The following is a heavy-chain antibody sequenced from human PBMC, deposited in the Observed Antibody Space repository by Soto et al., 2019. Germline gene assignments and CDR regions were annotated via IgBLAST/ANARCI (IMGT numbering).Heavy chain of an antibody. D-gene: IGHD5-12*01. Sequence: QVQLVQSGDEVRKPGSSVKVSCKASGYIFVNYGIAWVRQAPGHGVEWMGWISPYSGNTPYERKVQGRLTMTTDTSTSTAYMDRGSMTSDDTAVYYCAMVDNYCTPPPQDLCGQGTTVTVSS. CDR1: GYIFVNYG. CDR3: AMVDNYCTPPPQDL. J-gene: IGHJ6*02. CDR2: ISPYSGNT. V-gene: IGHV1-18*01.